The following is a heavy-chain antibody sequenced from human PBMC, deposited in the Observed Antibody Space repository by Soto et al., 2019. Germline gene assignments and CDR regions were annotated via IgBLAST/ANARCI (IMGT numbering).Heavy chain of an antibody. D-gene: IGHD4-17*01. Sequence: SETLSLTCTVCGGSISSYYWSWIRQPPGKGLEWIGYIYYSGSTNYNPSLKSRVTISVDTSKNQFSLKLSSVTAADTAVYYCARGNDYGDDYYYYYGMDVWGQGTTVTVSS. CDR3: ARGNDYGDDYYYYYGMDV. J-gene: IGHJ6*02. V-gene: IGHV4-59*01. CDR2: IYYSGST. CDR1: GGSISSYY.